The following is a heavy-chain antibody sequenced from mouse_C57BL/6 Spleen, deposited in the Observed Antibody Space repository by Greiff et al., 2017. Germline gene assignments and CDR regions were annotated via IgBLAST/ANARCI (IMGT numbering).Heavy chain of an antibody. CDR1: GYTFTDYE. CDR3: TRIPHWDGEV. J-gene: IGHJ1*03. Sequence: VQLQQSGAELVRPGASVTLSCKASGYTFTDYEMHWVKQRPVHGLEWIGAIDPETGGTAYNQKFKGKATLTADKSSSTAYMQLRSLTSEDSAVYYCTRIPHWDGEVWGTGTTVTVSA. V-gene: IGHV1-15*01. CDR2: IDPETGGT.